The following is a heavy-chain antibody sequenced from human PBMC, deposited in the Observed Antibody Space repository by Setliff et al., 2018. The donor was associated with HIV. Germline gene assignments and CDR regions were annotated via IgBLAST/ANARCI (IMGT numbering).Heavy chain of an antibody. CDR3: ARWITTPTKGVFDI. D-gene: IGHD3-22*01. V-gene: IGHV4-31*03. J-gene: IGHJ3*02. CDR2: VYYTGTS. CDR1: GVSVSSGGYY. Sequence: SETLSLTCTVSGVSVSSGGYYWSWIRQHPGKGLEWIGYVYYTGTSYFNPSLRSRVTISVDTSKNQFSMKLHSVTAADTTVYYCARWITTPTKGVFDIWGQGTVVTVSS.